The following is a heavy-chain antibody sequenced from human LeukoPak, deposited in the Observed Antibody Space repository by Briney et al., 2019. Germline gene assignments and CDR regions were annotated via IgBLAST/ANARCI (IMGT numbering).Heavy chain of an antibody. J-gene: IGHJ4*02. V-gene: IGHV4-34*01. CDR1: GFTFSSYW. Sequence: GSLRLSCAASGFTFSSYWMSWVRQPPGKGLEWIGEINHSGSTNYNPSLKSRVTISVDTSKNQLSLKLRSVTAADTAVYYCARGGDAMVRGVIKPFDYWGQGTLVTVSS. CDR3: ARGGDAMVRGVIKPFDY. CDR2: INHSGST. D-gene: IGHD3-10*01.